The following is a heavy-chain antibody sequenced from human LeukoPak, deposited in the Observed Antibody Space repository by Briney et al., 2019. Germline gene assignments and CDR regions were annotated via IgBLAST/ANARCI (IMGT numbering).Heavy chain of an antibody. CDR2: IYYSGST. CDR3: ARSEYDFWSGPDY. CDR1: GGSISSSSYY. D-gene: IGHD3-3*01. V-gene: IGHV4-39*01. Sequence: PSETLSLTCTVSGGSISSSSYYWGWIRQPPGKGLEWIGSIYYSGSTYYNPSLKSRVTISVDTSKNQFSLKLSSVTAADTAVYYCARSEYDFWSGPDYWGQGTLVTVSS. J-gene: IGHJ4*02.